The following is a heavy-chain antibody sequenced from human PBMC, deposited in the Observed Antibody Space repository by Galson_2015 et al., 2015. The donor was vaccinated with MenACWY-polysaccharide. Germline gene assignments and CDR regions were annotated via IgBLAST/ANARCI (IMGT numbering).Heavy chain of an antibody. CDR1: GFSLSTRGVG. CDR2: IYWNDDK. D-gene: IGHD6-13*01. Sequence: RALVRPTPTLTLACTFSGFSLSTRGVGVGWIRQPPGKALEWLAIIYWNDDKRYSTSLNSRLTITNDSSQTQVVLTMTNMDPVDTATYYCAWTYSSSWRKCFDYWGQGTLLPVSS. V-gene: IGHV2-5*01. CDR3: AWTYSSSWRKCFDY. J-gene: IGHJ4*02.